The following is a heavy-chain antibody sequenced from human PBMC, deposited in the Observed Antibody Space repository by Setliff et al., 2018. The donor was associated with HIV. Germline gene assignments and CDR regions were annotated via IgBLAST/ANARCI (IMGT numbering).Heavy chain of an antibody. CDR3: ARDNRTGYSSGWPLDH. CDR1: GYSFTVYH. V-gene: IGHV1-2*02. CDR2: INPNTGGT. J-gene: IGHJ4*02. Sequence: ASVKVSCKASGYSFTVYHIHWVRQAPGQGLEWMGWINPNTGGTQYAQKFQGRVTVTRDTPITTAYMEINRLRSDDTAVCFCARDNRTGYSSGWPLDHWGQGTLVTVSS. D-gene: IGHD6-19*01.